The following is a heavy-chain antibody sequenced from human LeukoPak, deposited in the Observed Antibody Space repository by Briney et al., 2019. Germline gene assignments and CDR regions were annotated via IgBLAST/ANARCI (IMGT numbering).Heavy chain of an antibody. CDR2: IYYSGST. J-gene: IGHJ4*02. Sequence: PSETLSLTCTVSGGSISSYYWSWIRQPPGKGLEWIGYIYYSGSTNYNPSLKSRVTISVDTSKNQSSLQLSPVTAADTAVYYCARGGYDGXWEFXXWGQGTLVTXX. D-gene: IGHD5-12*01. V-gene: IGHV4-59*01. CDR3: ARGGYDGXWEFXX. CDR1: GGSISSYY.